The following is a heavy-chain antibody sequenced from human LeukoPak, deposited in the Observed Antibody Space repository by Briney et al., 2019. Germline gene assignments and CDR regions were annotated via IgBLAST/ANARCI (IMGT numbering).Heavy chain of an antibody. V-gene: IGHV3-30*03. D-gene: IGHD3-16*02. CDR3: ARDRGGIGYYMDV. CDR2: ISYDGSNK. J-gene: IGHJ6*03. CDR1: GFTFSSYW. Sequence: GGSLRLSCAASGFTFSSYWLTWVRQAPGKGLEWVAVISYDGSNKYYADSVKGRFTISRDNSKNTLYLQMNSLRAEDTALYYCARDRGGIGYYMDVWGKGTTVTVSS.